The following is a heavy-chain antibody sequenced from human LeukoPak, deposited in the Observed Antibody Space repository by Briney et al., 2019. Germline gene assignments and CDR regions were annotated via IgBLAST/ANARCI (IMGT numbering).Heavy chain of an antibody. CDR2: IIPILGIA. CDR3: ARGTYYYDSSGYSHFQH. J-gene: IGHJ1*01. V-gene: IGHV1-69*02. D-gene: IGHD3-22*01. CDR1: GGTFSSYT. Sequence: SVKVSCKASGGTFSSYTISWVRQAPGQGLEWMGRIIPILGIANYAQKFQGRVTMTRNTSISTAYMELSSLRSEDTAVYYCARGTYYYDSSGYSHFQHWGQGTLVTVSS.